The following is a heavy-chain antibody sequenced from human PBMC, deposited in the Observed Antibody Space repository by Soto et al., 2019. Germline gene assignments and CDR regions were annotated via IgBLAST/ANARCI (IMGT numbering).Heavy chain of an antibody. CDR1: GFTFSSYD. Sequence: EVQLAESGGGMVQPGGSLRLSYVASGFTFSSYDMHWVRQAPGKGLEYVSSISSNGGTTYYGNSVKGRFTIPRDNSKNTLYLQMGSLRAEDMAVYYCVRRVSGNYDYWGQGTLVTVSS. J-gene: IGHJ4*02. CDR3: VRRVSGNYDY. CDR2: ISSNGGTT. D-gene: IGHD1-7*01. V-gene: IGHV3-64*01.